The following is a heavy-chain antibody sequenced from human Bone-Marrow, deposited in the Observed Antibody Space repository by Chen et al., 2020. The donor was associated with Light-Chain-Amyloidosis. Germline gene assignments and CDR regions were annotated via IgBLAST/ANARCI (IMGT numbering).Heavy chain of an antibody. D-gene: IGHD6-19*01. CDR3: ARGRVAGTLMNFEKYFQD. CDR1: GGPISSGGYY. Sequence: QVQLQESGPGLVKPSQTLSLTCTVSGGPISSGGYYWSWIRQHPGKGLEWIGYSYYSGSTYYNPSLKSRVTISVDTSKNQFSLKLSSVTAADTAVYYCARGRVAGTLMNFEKYFQDWGQGTLVTVSS. CDR2: SYYSGST. V-gene: IGHV4-31*03. J-gene: IGHJ1*01.